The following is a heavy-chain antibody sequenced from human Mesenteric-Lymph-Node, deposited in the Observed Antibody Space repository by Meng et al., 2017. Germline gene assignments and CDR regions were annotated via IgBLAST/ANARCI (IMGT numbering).Heavy chain of an antibody. Sequence: QVQLKESGPGWVTRVATLALTCAASGGSISSSNCWSWVRQPPGKGLEWIGEIYHSGSTNYNPSLKSRVTISVDKSKNQFSLKLSSVTAADTAVYYCARDPGTVTDYWGQGTLVTVSS. CDR3: ARDPGTVTDY. D-gene: IGHD6-13*01. V-gene: IGHV4-4*02. CDR1: GGSISSSNC. J-gene: IGHJ4*02. CDR2: IYHSGST.